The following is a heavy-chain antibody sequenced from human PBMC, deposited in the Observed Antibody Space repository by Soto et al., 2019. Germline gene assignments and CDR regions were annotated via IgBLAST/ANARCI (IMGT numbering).Heavy chain of an antibody. V-gene: IGHV3-23*01. CDR3: AKDRGRRYDLPSYGMDV. CDR2: ISGSGGST. Sequence: PGGSLRLSCAASGFTFSSYAMSWVRQAPGKGLEWVSAISGSGGSTYYADSVKGRFTISRDNSKNTLYLQMNSLRAEDTAVYYCAKDRGRRYDLPSYGMDVWGQGTTVTVSS. J-gene: IGHJ6*02. D-gene: IGHD3-3*01. CDR1: GFTFSSYA.